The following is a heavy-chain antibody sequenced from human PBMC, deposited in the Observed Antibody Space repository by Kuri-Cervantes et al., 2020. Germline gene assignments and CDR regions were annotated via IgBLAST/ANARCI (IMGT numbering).Heavy chain of an antibody. D-gene: IGHD3-22*01. CDR3: ARDSGYDSRGAFDY. CDR1: GFTVSNNY. V-gene: IGHV3-11*04. Sequence: GESLKISCAASGFTVSNNYMSWVRQAPGKGLEWVSYISSSGGTIYYADSVKGRFTISRDNSKNTLYLQMNSLRAEDTAVYYCARDSGYDSRGAFDYWGQGTLVTVSS. CDR2: ISSSGGTI. J-gene: IGHJ4*02.